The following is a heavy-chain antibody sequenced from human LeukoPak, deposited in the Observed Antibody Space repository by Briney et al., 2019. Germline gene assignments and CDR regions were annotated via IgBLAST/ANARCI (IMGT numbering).Heavy chain of an antibody. CDR1: GFTFSSYG. J-gene: IGHJ4*02. V-gene: IGHV3-30*02. CDR3: AKAESRRSEQTTDY. Sequence: GGSLRLSCAASGFTFSSYGMHWVRQAPGKGLEWVAFIRYDGSNKYYADSVKGRFTISRDNSKNTLYLQMNSLRAEDTAVYYCAKAESRRSEQTTDYWGQGTLVTVSS. D-gene: IGHD4-11*01. CDR2: IRYDGSNK.